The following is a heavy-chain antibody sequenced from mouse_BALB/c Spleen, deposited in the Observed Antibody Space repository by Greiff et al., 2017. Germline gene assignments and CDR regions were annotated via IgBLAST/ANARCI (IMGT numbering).Heavy chain of an antibody. CDR3: ARSITTSRFAY. J-gene: IGHJ3*01. CDR2: ISSGGGST. Sequence: EVKLQESGGGLVKPGGSLKLSCAASGFAFSSYDMSWVRQTPEKRLEWVAYISSGGGSTYYPDTVKGRFTISRDNAKNTLYLQMSSLKSEDTAMYYCARSITTSRFAYWGQGTLVTVSA. V-gene: IGHV5-12-1*01. D-gene: IGHD2-4*01. CDR1: GFAFSSYD.